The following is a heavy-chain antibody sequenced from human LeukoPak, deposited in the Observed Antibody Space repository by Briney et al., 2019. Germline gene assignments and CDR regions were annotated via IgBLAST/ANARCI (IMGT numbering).Heavy chain of an antibody. Sequence: SETLSLTCAVYGGSFSGYYWSWIRQPPGKGLEWIGEINHSGSTNYNPSLKSRVTISVDTSKNQFSLKLSSVTAADTAVYYCARDLRASVVPAAIYAFDIWGQGTMVTVSS. J-gene: IGHJ3*02. CDR2: INHSGST. D-gene: IGHD2-2*01. V-gene: IGHV4-34*01. CDR1: GGSFSGYY. CDR3: ARDLRASVVPAAIYAFDI.